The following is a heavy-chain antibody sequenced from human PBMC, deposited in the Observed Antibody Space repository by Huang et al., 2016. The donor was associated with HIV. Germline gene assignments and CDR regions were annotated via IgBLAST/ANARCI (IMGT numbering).Heavy chain of an antibody. CDR2: MNHSESN. Sequence: QVQLQQWGAGLLRPSETLSLTCAVCGGFFSGYYGTWIRQPPGKGLEWIGEMNHSESNNYNPALKSRVTISVDTSRNQFSLTLTSVTAADTAVYYCARGQGGYYYYYMDVWGKGTTVTVSS. V-gene: IGHV4-34*01. CDR1: GGFFSGYY. CDR3: ARGQGGYYYYYMDV. J-gene: IGHJ6*03.